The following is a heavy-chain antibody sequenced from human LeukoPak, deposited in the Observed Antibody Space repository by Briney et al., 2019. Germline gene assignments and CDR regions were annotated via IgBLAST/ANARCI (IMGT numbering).Heavy chain of an antibody. V-gene: IGHV4-38-2*02. Sequence: SETLSLTCTVSGYSISSGYYWGWIRQPPGKGLEWIGSIYHSGSTYYNPSLKSRVTISVDTSKNQFSLKLSSVTAADTAVYYCARVHGSGSYYTHIDYWGQGTLVTVSS. J-gene: IGHJ4*02. CDR2: IYHSGST. CDR3: ARVHGSGSYYTHIDY. CDR1: GYSISSGYY. D-gene: IGHD3-10*01.